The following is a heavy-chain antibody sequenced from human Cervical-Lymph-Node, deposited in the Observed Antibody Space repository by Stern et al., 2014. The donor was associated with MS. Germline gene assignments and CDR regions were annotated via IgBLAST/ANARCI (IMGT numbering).Heavy chain of an antibody. CDR3: AKHACTGAACPFDL. J-gene: IGHJ4*02. V-gene: IGHV4-39*01. CDR2: VYTSGAT. CDR1: GDSISSYTHY. Sequence: QLQLQESGPGLVKPSETLSLTCAVSGDSISSYTHYWAWIRQPPGKGLEWIGSVYTSGATYYTPPLKSPATISVDTPKNHFPRGPNSVPAADTAVYYCAKHACTGAACPFDLWGQGTLVTVSS. D-gene: IGHD2-8*02.